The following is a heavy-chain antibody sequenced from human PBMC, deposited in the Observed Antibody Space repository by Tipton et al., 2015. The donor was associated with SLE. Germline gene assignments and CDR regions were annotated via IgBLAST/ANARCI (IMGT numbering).Heavy chain of an antibody. CDR3: ARLGRVDAFDI. CDR1: GGSISSHY. CDR2: IYYSGST. V-gene: IGHV4-59*11. J-gene: IGHJ3*02. D-gene: IGHD7-27*01. Sequence: TLSLTCTVSGGSISSHYCSWIRQPPGKGLEWIGYIYYSGSTNYNPSLKSRVTISVDTSKNQFSLKLSSVTAADTAMYYCARLGRVDAFDIWGQGTMVTVSS.